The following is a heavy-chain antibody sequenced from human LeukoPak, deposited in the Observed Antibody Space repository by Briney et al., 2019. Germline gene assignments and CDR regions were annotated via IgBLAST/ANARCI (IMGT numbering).Heavy chain of an antibody. CDR1: GLTFSTYG. V-gene: IGHV3-30*18. D-gene: IGHD3-22*01. Sequence: GGSLRLSCAASGLTFSTYGIHWVRQAPGKGLEWVAALSHDGSNEFYADSVRGRFTISRDNSGNTLYLQMNSLGAEDTAVYYCAKASGYDSSGYYYYFDYWGQGTLVTVSS. J-gene: IGHJ4*02. CDR2: LSHDGSNE. CDR3: AKASGYDSSGYYYYFDY.